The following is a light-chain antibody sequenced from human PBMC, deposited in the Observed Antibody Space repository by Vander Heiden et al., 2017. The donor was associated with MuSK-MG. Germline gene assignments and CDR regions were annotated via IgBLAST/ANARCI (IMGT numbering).Light chain of an antibody. J-gene: IGLJ2*01. CDR2: EDN. CDR3: QSDESSKQEV. Sequence: NFMLTQPHSVSASPGKTVTISCTLSRGSIARNYVQWYQQRPGRAPTTVLYEDNKRPSGGPDRFSGSSDSSSNSASLTISGLKTEDEADYYCQSDESSKQEVFGGGTKLTVL. CDR1: RGSIARNY. V-gene: IGLV6-57*03.